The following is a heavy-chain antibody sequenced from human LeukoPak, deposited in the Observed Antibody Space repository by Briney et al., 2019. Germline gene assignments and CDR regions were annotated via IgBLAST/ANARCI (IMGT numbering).Heavy chain of an antibody. D-gene: IGHD5-24*01. CDR3: ARGSDGDGYNYRWGDFDY. J-gene: IGHJ4*02. Sequence: SETLSLTCAVYGGSFSGYYWSWIRQPPGKGLEWIGEINHSGSTNYNPSLKSRVTISVDTSKNQFSLKLSSVTAADTAVYYCARGSDGDGYNYRWGDFDYWGQGTLVTVSS. CDR2: INHSGST. V-gene: IGHV4-34*01. CDR1: GGSFSGYY.